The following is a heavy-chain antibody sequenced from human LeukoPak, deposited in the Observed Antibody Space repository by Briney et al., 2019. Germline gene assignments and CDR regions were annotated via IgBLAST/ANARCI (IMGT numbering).Heavy chain of an antibody. J-gene: IGHJ5*02. CDR1: GFTFGDYY. Sequence: SGGSLRLSCAASGFTFGDYYMSWIRQAPGKGLEWVSYISSSGSTIYYADSVKGRFTISRDNAKNSLYLQMNSLRAEDTAVYYCARHAETNWFDPWGQGTLVTVSS. CDR2: ISSSGSTI. CDR3: ARHAETNWFDP. V-gene: IGHV3-11*04.